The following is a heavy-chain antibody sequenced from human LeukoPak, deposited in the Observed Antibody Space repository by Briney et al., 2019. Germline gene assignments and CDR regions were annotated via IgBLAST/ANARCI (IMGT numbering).Heavy chain of an antibody. V-gene: IGHV1-18*01. Sequence: ASVKVSCKASGYTFVTYGINWVRQAPGQGHEWIGWISTYNGNTKYALKFQDRVTLTRDTSTTTAYMELKSLTSDDRAVYYCARASFDHWGQGTLVIVSS. J-gene: IGHJ4*02. CDR1: GYTFVTYG. CDR3: ARASFDH. CDR2: ISTYNGNT.